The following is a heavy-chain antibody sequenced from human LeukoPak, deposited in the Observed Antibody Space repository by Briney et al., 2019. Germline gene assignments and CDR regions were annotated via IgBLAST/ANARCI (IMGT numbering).Heavy chain of an antibody. D-gene: IGHD6-13*01. CDR2: INPNSGGT. J-gene: IGHJ4*02. CDR3: ARTVLAAAGPRLDY. Sequence: ASVKVSCKASGYTFTGYYMHWVRQAPGQGLEWMGWINPNSGGTNYAQKFQGRVTMTRDTSISTAYMELSRLRSDDTAVYYCARTVLAAAGPRLDYWGQGTLVTVSS. V-gene: IGHV1-2*02. CDR1: GYTFTGYY.